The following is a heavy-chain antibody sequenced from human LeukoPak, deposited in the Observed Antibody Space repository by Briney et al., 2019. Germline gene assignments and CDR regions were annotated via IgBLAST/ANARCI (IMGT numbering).Heavy chain of an antibody. CDR1: GFTVSSNY. CDR2: IYGDGST. Sequence: GGSLRLSCAASGFTVSSNYMSWVRQAPGKGLEWVSLIYGDGSTYYADSVKGRFTTSGDNSKNTLYLQMNSLRAEDTAVYYCATGAHYYGSWGQGILVTVSS. CDR3: ATGAHYYGS. J-gene: IGHJ5*02. D-gene: IGHD3-10*01. V-gene: IGHV3-53*01.